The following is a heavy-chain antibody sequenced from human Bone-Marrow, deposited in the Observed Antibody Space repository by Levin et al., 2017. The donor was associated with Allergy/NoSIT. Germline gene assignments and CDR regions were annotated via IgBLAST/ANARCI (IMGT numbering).Heavy chain of an antibody. CDR1: GTSIIGTY. Sequence: SQTLSLTCTASGTSIIGTYWSWIRQPAGKGLEWIGRVYGSDSTEYNPSLKSRVTMSLDTSKNQFSLKLTSVTAADTAVYYCARGDPSGATYFTYWGLGILVTVSS. J-gene: IGHJ4*02. D-gene: IGHD3-3*01. CDR3: ARGDPSGATYFTY. V-gene: IGHV4-4*07. CDR2: VYGSDST.